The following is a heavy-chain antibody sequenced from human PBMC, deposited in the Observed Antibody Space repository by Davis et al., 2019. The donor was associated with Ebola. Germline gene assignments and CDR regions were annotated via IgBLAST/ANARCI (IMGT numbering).Heavy chain of an antibody. V-gene: IGHV1-69*06. J-gene: IGHJ6*03. D-gene: IGHD2-2*01. CDR2: IIPIFGTA. CDR3: ARDRYCSSTSGLGYYYYYMDV. CDR1: GGTFSSYA. Sequence: SVKVSCKASGGTFSSYAISWVRQAPGQGLEWMGGIIPIFGTANYAQKLQGRGTMTEDTSTDTAYMELSSLRSEDTAVYYCARDRYCSSTSGLGYYYYYMDVWGKGTTVTVSS.